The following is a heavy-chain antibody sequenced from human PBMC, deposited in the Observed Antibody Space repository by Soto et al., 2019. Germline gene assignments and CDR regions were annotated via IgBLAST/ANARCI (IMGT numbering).Heavy chain of an antibody. Sequence: HVQLVQSGGELKKPGASVKVSCNTSGYTFNTYFITWVRQAPGQGLEWMGWISPHNGNTNYAEKFQGRVTMTADTITKTAYMELRNLRIDDTAVYYSARDTGNSFDNWGQGTPVTVSS. V-gene: IGHV1-18*01. CDR1: GYTFNTYF. CDR3: ARDTGNSFDN. CDR2: ISPHNGNT. J-gene: IGHJ4*02.